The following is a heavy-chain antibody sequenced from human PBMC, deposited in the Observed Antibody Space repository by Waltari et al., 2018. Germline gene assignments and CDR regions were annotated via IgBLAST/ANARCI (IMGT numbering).Heavy chain of an antibody. CDR2: IYYSGST. J-gene: IGHJ5*02. CDR1: GGSISSSSYY. V-gene: IGHV4-39*02. CDR3: ARELRFLEWLLSFDP. Sequence: QLQLQESGPGLRKHSETLSLTCPVSGGSISSSSYYWGWIRHPPGKGLEWIGSIYYSGSTYYNPSLKSRVTISVDTSKNQFSLKLSSVTAADTAVYYCARELRFLEWLLSFDPWGQGTLVTVSS. D-gene: IGHD3-3*01.